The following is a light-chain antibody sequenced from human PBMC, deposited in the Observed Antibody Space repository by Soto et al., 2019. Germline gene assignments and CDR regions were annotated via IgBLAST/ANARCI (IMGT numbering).Light chain of an antibody. CDR1: SSDVGGYND. J-gene: IGLJ2*01. V-gene: IGLV2-14*01. CDR2: DVS. CDR3: SSYTSSSTPVV. Sequence: QSALTQPASVSGSPGQSITISCTGTSSDVGGYNDVSWYQQHPGKAPKLMIYDVSNRPSGVSNRFSGSESGNTASLTISGLQAEDEADYYCSSYTSSSTPVVFGGGTKLTVL.